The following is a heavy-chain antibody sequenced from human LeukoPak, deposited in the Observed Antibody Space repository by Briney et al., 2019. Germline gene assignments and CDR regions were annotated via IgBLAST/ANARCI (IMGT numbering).Heavy chain of an antibody. CDR1: GFTVSSNY. D-gene: IGHD3-22*01. CDR2: IYSGGST. Sequence: GGSLRLSCAASGFTVSSNYMSWVRQAPGKGLEWVSVIYSGGSTYYADSVKGRFTISRDNSKNTLYLQMNSLRAEDTAVYYCAREGYYYDSSGYFGYWGQGTLVTVSS. V-gene: IGHV3-53*01. J-gene: IGHJ4*02. CDR3: AREGYYYDSSGYFGY.